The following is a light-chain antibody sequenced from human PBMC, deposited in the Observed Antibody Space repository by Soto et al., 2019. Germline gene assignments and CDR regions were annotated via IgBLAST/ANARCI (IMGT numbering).Light chain of an antibody. J-gene: IGLJ3*02. V-gene: IGLV2-14*03. Sequence: QSALTQPASVSGSPGQSITISCTGTSSDVGYNYVCWYQQHPGKVPKLIIYDVSNRPSGVSNRFSGSKSGNTASLTISGLQAEDEDDSYCSPYTNFNPRVFGGGTKLTVL. CDR1: SSDVGYNY. CDR2: DVS. CDR3: SPYTNFNPRV.